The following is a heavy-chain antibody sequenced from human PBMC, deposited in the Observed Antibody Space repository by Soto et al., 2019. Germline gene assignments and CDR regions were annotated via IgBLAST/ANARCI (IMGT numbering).Heavy chain of an antibody. D-gene: IGHD2-2*01. J-gene: IGHJ5*02. CDR1: GGTFSRYA. CDR3: ARFSTLIRGAKNLFDP. CDR2: IIPMFGTA. V-gene: IGHV1-69*13. Sequence: GASVKVSCKASGGTFSRYAISWVRQAPGQGLEWMGGIIPMFGTANYAQKFQGRVTITADESTSTAYMELSSLRSEDTAVYYCARFSTLIRGAKNLFDPWGQGTLVTVSS.